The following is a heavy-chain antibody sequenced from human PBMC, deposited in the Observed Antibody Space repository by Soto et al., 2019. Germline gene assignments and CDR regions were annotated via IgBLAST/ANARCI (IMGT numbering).Heavy chain of an antibody. D-gene: IGHD2-2*01. CDR3: ARGIVVVPDAPYFDY. CDR1: GFTFSSYA. J-gene: IGHJ4*02. CDR2: ISYDGSNK. Sequence: QVQLVESGGGVVQPGRSLRLSCAASGFTFSSYAMHWVRQAPGKGLEWVAVISYDGSNKYYADSVKGRFTISRDNSKNTLYLQMNSLRAEDTAVYYCARGIVVVPDAPYFDYWGQGTLVTVSS. V-gene: IGHV3-30-3*01.